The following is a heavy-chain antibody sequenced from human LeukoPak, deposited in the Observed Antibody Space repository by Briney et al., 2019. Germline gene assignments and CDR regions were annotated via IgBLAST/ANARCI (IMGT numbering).Heavy chain of an antibody. Sequence: GGSLRLSCAASGFSFSSFGFNWVRQAPGKGLEWISYISSSRRGIYYADSVRGRFTVSRENAKTSVFLEMSSVRAEDTAVYYCAREECYYDSGRGPEPCYKYYMAGWRKGTKVTVSS. D-gene: IGHD3-3*01. CDR3: AREECYYDSGRGPEPCYKYYMAG. V-gene: IGHV3-48*01. CDR2: ISSSRRGI. CDR1: GFSFSSFG. J-gene: IGHJ6*03.